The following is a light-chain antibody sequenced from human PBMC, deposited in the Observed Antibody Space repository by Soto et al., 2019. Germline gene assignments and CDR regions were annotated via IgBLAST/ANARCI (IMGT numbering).Light chain of an antibody. CDR3: QQANSFPPLT. CDR2: SAS. J-gene: IGKJ4*01. CDR1: QPISVW. V-gene: IGKV1-12*01. Sequence: DLQMTQSPSSVSASVGDRVTITCRASQPISVWLAWYQQRPGKAPKLLIYSASTLQSGVPSRFSGSGSGTDFTLTISSLQPEDFGTYYCQQANSFPPLTFGGGTKVEIK.